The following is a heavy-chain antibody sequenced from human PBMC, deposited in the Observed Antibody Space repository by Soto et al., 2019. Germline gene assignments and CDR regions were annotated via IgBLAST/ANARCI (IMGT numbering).Heavy chain of an antibody. Sequence: FEPLCLTCAVYGGYFSGYYWSCIRKHPGKGLEWIGEINHSGSTNYNPSLKSRVTISVDTSKNQFSLKLSSVTAADTAVYYCAIAPRGLAAAGGKNNWFDPWGQGTLVTVSS. CDR1: GGYFSGYY. D-gene: IGHD6-13*01. CDR2: INHSGST. J-gene: IGHJ5*02. V-gene: IGHV4-34*01. CDR3: AIAPRGLAAAGGKNNWFDP.